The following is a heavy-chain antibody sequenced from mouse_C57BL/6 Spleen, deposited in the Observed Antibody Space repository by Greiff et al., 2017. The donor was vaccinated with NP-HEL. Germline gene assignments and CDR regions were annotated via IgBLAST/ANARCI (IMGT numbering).Heavy chain of an antibody. CDR3: ARSERGYYVFYYAMDY. V-gene: IGHV1-22*01. CDR2: INPNNGGT. CDR1: GYTFTDYN. J-gene: IGHJ4*01. Sequence: VQLQQSGPELVKPGASVKMSCKASGYTFTDYNMHWVKQSHGKSLEWIGYINPNNGGTSYNQKFKGKATLTVNKSSSTAYMELRSLTSEDSAVYYCARSERGYYVFYYAMDYWGQGTSVTVSS. D-gene: IGHD2-3*01.